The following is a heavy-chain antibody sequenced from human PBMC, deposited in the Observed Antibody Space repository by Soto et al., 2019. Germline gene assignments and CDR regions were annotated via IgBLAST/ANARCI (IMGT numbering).Heavy chain of an antibody. CDR3: ARQCYRISHYYYMDV. CDR2: IYYSGST. CDR1: GGSISGSSYY. V-gene: IGHV4-39*01. J-gene: IGHJ6*03. D-gene: IGHD2-8*01. Sequence: PSETLSLTCTVSGGSISGSSYYWGWIRQPPGKGLEWIGSIYYSGSTYYNPSLKSRVTISVDTSKNQFSLKLSSVTAANTAVYYCARQCYRISHYYYMDVWGKGTTVTVSS.